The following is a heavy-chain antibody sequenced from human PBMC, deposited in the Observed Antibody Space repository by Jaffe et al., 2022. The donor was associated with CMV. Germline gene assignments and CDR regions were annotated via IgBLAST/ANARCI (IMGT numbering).Heavy chain of an antibody. CDR1: GFTFSSYW. CDR2: IKQDGSEK. V-gene: IGHV3-7*01. CDR3: AILEGYSSGWYQHDDAFDI. J-gene: IGHJ3*02. Sequence: EVQLVESGGGLVQPGGSLRLSCAASGFTFSSYWMSWVRQAPGKGLEWVANIKQDGSEKYYVDSVKGRFTISRDNAKNSLYLQMNSLRAEDTAVYYCAILEGYSSGWYQHDDAFDIWGQGTMVTVSS. D-gene: IGHD6-19*01.